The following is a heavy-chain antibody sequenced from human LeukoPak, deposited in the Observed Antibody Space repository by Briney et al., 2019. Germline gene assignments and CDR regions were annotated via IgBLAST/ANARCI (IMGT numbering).Heavy chain of an antibody. CDR1: GFTFSSYG. D-gene: IGHD6-19*01. V-gene: IGHV3-30*02. J-gene: IGHJ6*02. CDR2: IRYDGSNK. Sequence: GGSLRLSCAASGFTFSSYGMHWVRQAPGKGLEWVAFIRYDGSNKYYADSVKGRFTISRDNSKNTLYLQMNSLRAEDTAVYYCARENRFAVAGPYYGMDVWGQGTTVTVSS. CDR3: ARENRFAVAGPYYGMDV.